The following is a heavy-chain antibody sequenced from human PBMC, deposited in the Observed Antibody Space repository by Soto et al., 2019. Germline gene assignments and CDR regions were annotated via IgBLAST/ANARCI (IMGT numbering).Heavy chain of an antibody. Sequence: PGGSLRLSCAASGFTFSNAWMSWVRQAPGKGLEWVGSIKSKTDGGTTDYAAPVKGRFTISRDDSKNTLYLQMNSLKTEDTAVYYCTTEMTWYNWNYGRYNWFDXWGQGTLVTVSX. D-gene: IGHD1-7*01. J-gene: IGHJ5*02. CDR3: TTEMTWYNWNYGRYNWFDX. CDR1: GFTFSNAW. CDR2: IKSKTDGGTT. V-gene: IGHV3-15*01.